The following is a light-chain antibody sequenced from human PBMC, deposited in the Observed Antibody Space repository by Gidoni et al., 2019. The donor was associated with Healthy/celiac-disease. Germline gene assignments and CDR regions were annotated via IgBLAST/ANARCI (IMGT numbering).Light chain of an antibody. CDR2: GAS. V-gene: IGKV3-15*01. CDR1: QSVSSN. Sequence: MVMTQSPATLSVSPGERATLSCRASQSVSSNLAWYQQKPGQAPRLLIYGASTRATGIPARFSGSGSGTEFTLTISSLQSEDFAVYYCQQYNNWPPFTFGPGTKVDIK. J-gene: IGKJ3*01. CDR3: QQYNNWPPFT.